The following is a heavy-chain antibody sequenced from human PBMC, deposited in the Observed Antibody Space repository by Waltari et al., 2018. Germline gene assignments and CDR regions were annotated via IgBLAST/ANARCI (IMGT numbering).Heavy chain of an antibody. CDR3: AKDRLYYGMDV. J-gene: IGHJ6*02. Sequence: EVQLLESGGGLVQPGGSLRLSCAASGFTFSPYAMTWVRQAPGRGLEWVSTISGSGGSTYYADSVKGRFTISRDNSKNTQYLQMNSLRAEDSAVYYCAKDRLYYGMDVWGQGTTVTVSS. CDR1: GFTFSPYA. V-gene: IGHV3-23*01. CDR2: ISGSGGST.